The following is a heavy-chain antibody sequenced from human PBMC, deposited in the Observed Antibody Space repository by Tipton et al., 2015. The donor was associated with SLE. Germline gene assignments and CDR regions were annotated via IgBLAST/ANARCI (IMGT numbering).Heavy chain of an antibody. CDR1: GGSISSYY. D-gene: IGHD4/OR15-4a*01. CDR2: IYYSGST. CDR3: ASLWWNLDY. J-gene: IGHJ4*02. V-gene: IGHV4-39*07. Sequence: TLSLTCAVYGGSISSYYWSWIRQPPGKGLEWIGSIYYSGSTYYNPSLKSRVTISVDTSKNQFSLKLSSVTAADTAVYYCASLWWNLDYWGQGTLVTVSS.